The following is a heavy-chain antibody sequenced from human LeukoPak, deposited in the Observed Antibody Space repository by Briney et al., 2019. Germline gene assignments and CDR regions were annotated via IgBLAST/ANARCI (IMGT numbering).Heavy chain of an antibody. J-gene: IGHJ4*02. CDR2: TYYRSKWYN. D-gene: IGHD2-2*01. CDR1: GDSVSSNSAA. CDR3: ARSRDCGSNSCYRPSDY. V-gene: IGHV6-1*01. Sequence: SQTLSLTCAISGDSVSSNSAAWNWIRQSSSRGLEWLGRTYYRSKWYNDYAVSVKSRISVSPDTSKNQFSLQLNSVTPEDTAVYYCARSRDCGSNSCYRPSDYWGQGTLVTVSS.